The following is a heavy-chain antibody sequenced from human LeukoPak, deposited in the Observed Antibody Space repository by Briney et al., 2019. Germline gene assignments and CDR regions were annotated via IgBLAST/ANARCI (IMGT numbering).Heavy chain of an antibody. CDR1: RFSFSSYE. V-gene: IGHV3-48*03. Sequence: PGGSLRLSCAASRFSFSSYEMNWVSQAPGKGLEWVSYISSSGSTIYYADSVKGRFTISRDNAKNSLFLQMNSLRAEDTAVYYCARDREGDSSSWSWFDPWGQGTLVTVSS. D-gene: IGHD6-13*01. CDR2: ISSSGSTI. J-gene: IGHJ5*02. CDR3: ARDREGDSSSWSWFDP.